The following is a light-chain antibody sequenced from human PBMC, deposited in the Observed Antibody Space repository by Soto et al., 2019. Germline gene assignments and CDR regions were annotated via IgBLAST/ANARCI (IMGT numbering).Light chain of an antibody. CDR2: EVT. V-gene: IGLV2-8*01. J-gene: IGLJ1*01. CDR3: CSYAGSSTYV. Sequence: QSFLTQPPSASGSPGQSVTSSCTGTSSDVGGSKFVSWYQQHPGKAPKLMIYEVTKRPSGVPDRFSGSKSGNTASLTISGLQAEDEADYYCCSYAGSSTYVFGTGTKVTVL. CDR1: SSDVGGSKF.